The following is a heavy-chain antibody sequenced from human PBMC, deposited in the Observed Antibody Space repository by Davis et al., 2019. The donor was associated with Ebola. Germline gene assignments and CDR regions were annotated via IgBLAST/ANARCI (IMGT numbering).Heavy chain of an antibody. CDR1: GFTFSDYS. V-gene: IGHV3-48*02. D-gene: IGHD3-16*01. Sequence: GESLKISCAASGFTFSDYSMYWVRQAPGKGLEWVSHIGASSDHISYADSVKDRFIISRDNAHSSLYLQLNSLRDEDTAVYYCGRLNELHGSAYRDYWGQGTLVTVSS. CDR2: IGASSDHI. CDR3: GRLNELHGSAYRDY. J-gene: IGHJ4*02.